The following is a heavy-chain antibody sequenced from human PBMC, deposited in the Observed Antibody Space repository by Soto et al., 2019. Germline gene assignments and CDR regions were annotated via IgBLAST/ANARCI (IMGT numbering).Heavy chain of an antibody. CDR1: GYTFTDYY. Sequence: QVQLVQSGAEVKKPGASVRVSCKASGYTFTDYYIHWVRQAPGQGLEWMGWMNSNSGGTNYAQKFQGRVTMTRDTSISTAYLELSSLTSDDTDVYYCANEYSSPAAWCDPLGQGTLVTVSS. CDR2: MNSNSGGT. CDR3: ANEYSSPAAWCDP. J-gene: IGHJ5*02. V-gene: IGHV1-2*02. D-gene: IGHD6-19*01.